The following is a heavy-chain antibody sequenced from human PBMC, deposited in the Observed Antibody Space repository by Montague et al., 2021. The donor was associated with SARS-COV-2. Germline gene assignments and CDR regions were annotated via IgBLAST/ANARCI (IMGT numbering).Heavy chain of an antibody. J-gene: IGHJ4*02. Sequence: SETLSLTCTVSGDSIRNSDYSWGWVRQPPGNGLEWIGNIYNGGSTFYNPSLKSRVTIFVDTSKNQFSLKLSSVTAADTAVYYCATRTRYPRNDFGFWGQGTLVTVSS. D-gene: IGHD1-14*01. V-gene: IGHV4-39*01. CDR2: IYNGGST. CDR3: ATRTRYPRNDFGF. CDR1: GDSIRNSDYS.